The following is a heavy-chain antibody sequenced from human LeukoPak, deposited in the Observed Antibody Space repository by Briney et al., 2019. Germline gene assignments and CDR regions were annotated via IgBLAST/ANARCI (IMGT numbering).Heavy chain of an antibody. J-gene: IGHJ4*02. V-gene: IGHV1-18*01. CDR3: ARTMGSRDAYTVPFDY. CDR1: DYTFTSYG. D-gene: IGHD5-24*01. CDR2: ISAYNGNT. Sequence: ASVKVSCKASDYTFTSYGINWVRQAPGQGLEWMGWISAYNGNTDFAQKLQGRVTMTTDTSTNTAYMELRSLTSDDTAVYYCARTMGSRDAYTVPFDYWGQGTLVTVSS.